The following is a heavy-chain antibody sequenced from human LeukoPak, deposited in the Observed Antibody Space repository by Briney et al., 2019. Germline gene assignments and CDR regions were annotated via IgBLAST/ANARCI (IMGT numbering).Heavy chain of an antibody. CDR1: GYTFTSYG. Sequence: ASVKVSFKASGYTFTSYGISWVRQAPGQGLEWMGWISAYNGNTNYAQKLQGRVTMTTDTSTSTAYMELRSLRSDDTAVYYCARDRIRGSGTIFGVVIIPGYWGQGTLVTVSS. CDR2: ISAYNGNT. D-gene: IGHD3-3*01. CDR3: ARDRIRGSGTIFGVVIIPGY. J-gene: IGHJ4*02. V-gene: IGHV1-18*01.